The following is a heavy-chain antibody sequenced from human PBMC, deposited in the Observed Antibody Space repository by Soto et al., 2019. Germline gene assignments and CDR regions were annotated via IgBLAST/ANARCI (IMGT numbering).Heavy chain of an antibody. Sequence: GESLKISCKGSGYSFTSYWIGWVRQMPGKGLEWMGIIYPGDSDTRYSPSFQGQVTISADKSISTAYLQWSSLKASDTAMYYCARQEAYGDYLFGAFDIWGQGTMVTVSS. J-gene: IGHJ3*02. CDR2: IYPGDSDT. D-gene: IGHD4-17*01. CDR1: GYSFTSYW. CDR3: ARQEAYGDYLFGAFDI. V-gene: IGHV5-51*01.